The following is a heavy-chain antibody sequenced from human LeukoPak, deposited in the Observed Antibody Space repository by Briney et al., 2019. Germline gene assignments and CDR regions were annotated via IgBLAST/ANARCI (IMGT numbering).Heavy chain of an antibody. V-gene: IGHV3-23*01. CDR3: AKSRGYGGNTAFDY. CDR1: GFTFSNFW. Sequence: GGSLRLSCAASGFTFSNFWMSWVRQAPGKGLEWVSAISGSGGSTYYADSVKGRFTISRDNSKNTLYLQMNSLRAEDTAVYYCAKSRGYGGNTAFDYWGQGTLVTVSS. J-gene: IGHJ4*02. CDR2: ISGSGGST. D-gene: IGHD4-23*01.